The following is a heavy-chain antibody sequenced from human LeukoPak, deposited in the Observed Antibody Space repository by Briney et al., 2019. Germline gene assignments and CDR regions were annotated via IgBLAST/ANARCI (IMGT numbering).Heavy chain of an antibody. CDR1: GFTFSNFA. Sequence: GGSLRLSCAASGFTFSNFAMSWVRQAPGKGLEWVSTISGGGGSTYFADSVKGRFSISRDSSKNMLYLQMDSLRAEDTAVYYCSKAGIHSFFISLAARISAAPEYGGGGPLVPVS. CDR2: ISGGGGST. D-gene: IGHD6-13*01. J-gene: IGHJ4*02. V-gene: IGHV3-23*01. CDR3: SKAGIHSFFISLAARISAAPEY.